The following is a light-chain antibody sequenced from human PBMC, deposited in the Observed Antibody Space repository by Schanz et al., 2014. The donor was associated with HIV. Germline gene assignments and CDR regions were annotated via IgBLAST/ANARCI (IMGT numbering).Light chain of an antibody. CDR3: QQYDRSSWT. J-gene: IGKJ1*01. Sequence: DIQMTQSPSTLSASVGDRVTMTCRASHSISGWLAWYQQKPGKAPNLLIYQTSTLKTGVPSRFSGSRSGTEFTLTISSLQPDDFATYYCQQYDRSSWTFGLGTKVETK. V-gene: IGKV1-5*03. CDR1: HSISGW. CDR2: QTS.